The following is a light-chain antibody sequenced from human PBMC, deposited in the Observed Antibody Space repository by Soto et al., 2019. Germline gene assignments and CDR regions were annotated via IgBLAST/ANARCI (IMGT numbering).Light chain of an antibody. V-gene: IGLV2-18*02. CDR1: ISDFCGYNF. CDR3: ASFTSISTYV. Sequence: QSVLTQPPSASGSPGQSVTISCTGGISDFCGYNFVSWHQQRPGKAPKLIIYDVTHRPSGVSERFSGSKSGFTASLTISGLQAEDESHYYCASFTSISTYVFGTGTKVTVL. J-gene: IGLJ1*01. CDR2: DVT.